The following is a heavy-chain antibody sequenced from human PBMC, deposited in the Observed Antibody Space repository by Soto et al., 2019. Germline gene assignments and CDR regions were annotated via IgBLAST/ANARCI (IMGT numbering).Heavy chain of an antibody. CDR3: ARMGSVTTGSWSDYYDGMDV. D-gene: IGHD2-15*01. Sequence: EVQLVESGGGLVKPGGSLRLSCAASGFTFSSYSMNWVRQAPGKGLEWVSSISSSTSYIYYADSVKGRFTISRDNAKNSLYLQMNSRRAEDTAVYYCARMGSVTTGSWSDYYDGMDVWGQGTTVTVSS. CDR2: ISSSTSYI. J-gene: IGHJ6*02. V-gene: IGHV3-21*01. CDR1: GFTFSSYS.